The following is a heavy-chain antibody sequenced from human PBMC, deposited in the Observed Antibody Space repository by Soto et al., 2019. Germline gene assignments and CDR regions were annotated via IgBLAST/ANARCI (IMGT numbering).Heavy chain of an antibody. CDR3: ARDLQYSRLFCGMDV. CDR2: IYYSGST. J-gene: IGHJ6*02. CDR1: GGSISSGGYY. Sequence: QVQLQESGPGLVKPSQTLSLTCTVSGGSISSGGYYWSWIRQHPGKGLEWIGYIYYSGSTYYNPSLKSRVTISVDTSKNQFSLKLSSVTAADTAVYYCARDLQYSRLFCGMDVWGQGTTVTVSS. D-gene: IGHD6-13*01. V-gene: IGHV4-31*03.